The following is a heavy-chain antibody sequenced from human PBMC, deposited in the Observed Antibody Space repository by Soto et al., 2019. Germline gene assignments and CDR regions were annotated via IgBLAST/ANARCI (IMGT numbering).Heavy chain of an antibody. V-gene: IGHV1-18*04. D-gene: IGHD4-17*01. J-gene: IGHJ4*02. CDR1: GYTFTSYG. Sequence: QVQLVQSGAEVKKPGASVKVSCKASGYTFTSYGISWVRQAPGQGLEWMGWISAYNGNTNYAQKLQGRVTMTTDTSTSTADMERGGLRSDDTAVYYCARVGYGDHIPPHYFDYWGQGTLVTVSS. CDR2: ISAYNGNT. CDR3: ARVGYGDHIPPHYFDY.